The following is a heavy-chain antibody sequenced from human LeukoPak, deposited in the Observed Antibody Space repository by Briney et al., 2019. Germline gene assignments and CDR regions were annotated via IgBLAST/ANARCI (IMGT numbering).Heavy chain of an antibody. J-gene: IGHJ5*02. D-gene: IGHD6-13*01. CDR1: GGTFSSYA. Sequence: GASVKVSCKASGGTFSSYAISWVRQAPGQGLEWMGGIIPIFGTANYAQKFQGRVTMTEDTSTDTAYMELTSLRSDDTAVYYCARDLQSYSSSWYLIDPWGQGTLVTVSS. CDR2: IIPIFGTA. CDR3: ARDLQSYSSSWYLIDP. V-gene: IGHV1-69*06.